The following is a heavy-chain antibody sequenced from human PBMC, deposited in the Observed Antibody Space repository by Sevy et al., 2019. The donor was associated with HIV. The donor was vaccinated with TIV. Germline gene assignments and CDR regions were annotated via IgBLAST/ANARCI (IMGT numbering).Heavy chain of an antibody. D-gene: IGHD6-13*01. V-gene: IGHV3-72*01. J-gene: IGHJ4*02. CDR3: ATHAGIAAAGRVFDY. CDR2: IRNKADSYTT. Sequence: GGSLRLSCAASGFTFSDHYMEWVRQAPGKGLEWVGRIRNKADSYTTEYAASVKGRFTISRDDSKNPLYLLMNRLKTEDTAVYYCATHAGIAAAGRVFDYWGQGTLVTVSS. CDR1: GFTFSDHY.